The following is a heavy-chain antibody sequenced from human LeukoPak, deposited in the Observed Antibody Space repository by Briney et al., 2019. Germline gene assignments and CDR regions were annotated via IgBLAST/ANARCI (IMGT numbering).Heavy chain of an antibody. V-gene: IGHV3-66*02. CDR3: ARDLAFDV. CDR2: IYSGGSR. J-gene: IGHJ3*01. CDR1: GFSVSSDY. Sequence: PGGCLRLSCAASGFSVSSDYMSWVRQAPGKGLEWVSAIYSGGSRYYADSVKGRFTISRDNSKNTLYLQMNSLRGEDTAVYYCARDLAFDVWGQGTMVTVSS.